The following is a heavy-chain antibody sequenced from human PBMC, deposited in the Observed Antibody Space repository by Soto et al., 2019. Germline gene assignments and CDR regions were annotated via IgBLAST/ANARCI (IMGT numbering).Heavy chain of an antibody. J-gene: IGHJ4*02. CDR2: TYYRSKWYN. CDR1: GDSVSNKNTA. V-gene: IGHV6-1*01. Sequence: SQTLSLTCVISGDSVSNKNTAWNWIRQSPSGGLEWLGRTYYRSKWYNDYATSMKSRITISPDTSKNQFSLHLNSATPEDTAVYFCARRFFDLGSAFDFWGQGTPVTVSS. CDR3: ARRFFDLGSAFDF. D-gene: IGHD3-10*01.